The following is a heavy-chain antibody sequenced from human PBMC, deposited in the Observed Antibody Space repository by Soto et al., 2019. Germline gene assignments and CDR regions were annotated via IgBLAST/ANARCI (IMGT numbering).Heavy chain of an antibody. V-gene: IGHV5-51*01. J-gene: IGHJ4*02. D-gene: IGHD3-16*01. CDR2: VYPGGSDI. Sequence: PGESLKISCQGSGYNFPSYWIGWVRQMPGKGLEWMGIVYPGGSDITYSPSFQGQVTISADKSISTAYLQWSSLKASDTAMYYCARHYYNAYYYLDYWGRGTLVTVSS. CDR3: ARHYYNAYYYLDY. CDR1: GYNFPSYW.